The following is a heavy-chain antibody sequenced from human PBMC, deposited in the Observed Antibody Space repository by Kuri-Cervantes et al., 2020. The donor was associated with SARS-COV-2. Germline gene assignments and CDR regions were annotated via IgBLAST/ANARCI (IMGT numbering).Heavy chain of an antibody. Sequence: SVKVSCKASGGTFSSYAISWVRQAPGQGLEWMGGIIPIFGTANYAQKSQGRVTITADKSTSTAYMELSSLRSEDTAVYYCARDRNPYSYGPLFDCWGQGTLVTVSS. CDR2: IIPIFGTA. D-gene: IGHD5-18*01. J-gene: IGHJ4*02. CDR1: GGTFSSYA. V-gene: IGHV1-69*06. CDR3: ARDRNPYSYGPLFDC.